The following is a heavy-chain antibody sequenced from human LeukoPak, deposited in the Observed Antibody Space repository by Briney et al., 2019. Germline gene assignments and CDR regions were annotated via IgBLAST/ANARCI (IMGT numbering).Heavy chain of an antibody. D-gene: IGHD6-13*01. V-gene: IGHV1-8*01. J-gene: IGHJ4*02. CDR2: MNPNSGNT. CDR1: GYTFTIYD. CDR3: ARARRYSRDDY. Sequence: ASVTVSLTASGYTFTIYDINWVRRAPGRGREGMGWMNPNSGNTGYAQKCQGRVTMTRNTSISTAYMELSSLRSADTAVYYCARARRYSRDDYWGEGTLVSVSS.